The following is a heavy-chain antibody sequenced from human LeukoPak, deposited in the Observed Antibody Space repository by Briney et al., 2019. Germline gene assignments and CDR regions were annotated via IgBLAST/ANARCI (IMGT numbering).Heavy chain of an antibody. CDR1: GFDFSSNW. CDR3: ARGDYFDRAFDV. D-gene: IGHD3-22*01. CDR2: IKGDGIST. J-gene: IGHJ3*01. V-gene: IGHV3-74*01. Sequence: GGSLRLSCAASGFDFSSNWMHWVRHAPGQGLVWVSRIKGDGISTNYADSVKGRFTISRDIAKNTLYLQMNSLRAEDTAVYYRARGDYFDRAFDVWGQGTTVTVSS.